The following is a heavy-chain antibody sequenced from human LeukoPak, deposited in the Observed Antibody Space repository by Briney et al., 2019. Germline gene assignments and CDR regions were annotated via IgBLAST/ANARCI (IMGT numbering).Heavy chain of an antibody. D-gene: IGHD1-26*01. CDR3: ARVRGSSGSYEYYHYMDV. V-gene: IGHV4-34*01. Sequence: SSETLSLTCAVYGGPFSGYYWSWIRQPPGKGLEWIGEINHSGSTNYNPSLKSRVTMSVDTSKKQFSLKLSSETAADTAVYYCARVRGSSGSYEYYHYMDVWGKGTTVTISS. CDR2: INHSGST. CDR1: GGPFSGYY. J-gene: IGHJ6*03.